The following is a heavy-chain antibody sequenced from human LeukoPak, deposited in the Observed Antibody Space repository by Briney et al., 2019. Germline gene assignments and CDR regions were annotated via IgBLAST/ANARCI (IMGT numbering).Heavy chain of an antibody. J-gene: IGHJ4*02. V-gene: IGHV1-18*01. D-gene: IGHD1-26*01. CDR3: ARIWAEFQWVSDF. CDR1: GYTFNSYL. Sequence: PSVKVSCKTSGYTFNSYLISWLRQVPAQALGLMGWISGHNGNTDYAQRFKDRLTLTTDTSTSTAYMELRSLTSDDTAVYYCARIWAEFQWVSDFWGQGTLVTVS. CDR2: ISGHNGNT.